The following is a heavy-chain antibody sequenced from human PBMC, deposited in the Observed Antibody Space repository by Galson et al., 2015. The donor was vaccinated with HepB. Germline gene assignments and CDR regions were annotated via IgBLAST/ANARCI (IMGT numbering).Heavy chain of an antibody. CDR2: VNHGGTT. CDR3: ARSRSGMYRLIYLDS. CDR1: GGSLGGHY. D-gene: IGHD1-26*01. V-gene: IGHV4-34*01. Sequence: ETLSLTCVVSGGSLGGHYWSWIRQSPGKGLQWLGEVNHGGTTKYNPSLQSRITVSIDTPKNLFSLTLKSATAADTALYYCARSRSGMYRLIYLDSWGQGTLVTVSS. J-gene: IGHJ4*02.